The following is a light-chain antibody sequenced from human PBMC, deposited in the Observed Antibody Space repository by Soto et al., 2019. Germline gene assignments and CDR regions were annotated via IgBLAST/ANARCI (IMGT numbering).Light chain of an antibody. CDR1: QSISSY. CDR3: QQGYNTPRT. CDR2: AAS. J-gene: IGKJ2*01. Sequence: DIQMTQSPSSLSASVGDRVTITCRASQSISSYLNWYQQKPGKAPKLLIYAASSLQSGVPSRFSGSGSGTDFTLTIRSLQTEDFATYYCQQGYNTPRTFGQGTKPEIK. V-gene: IGKV1-39*01.